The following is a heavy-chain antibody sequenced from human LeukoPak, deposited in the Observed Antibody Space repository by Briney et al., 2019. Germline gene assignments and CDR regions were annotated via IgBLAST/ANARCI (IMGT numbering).Heavy chain of an antibody. J-gene: IGHJ1*01. CDR3: ATDAHLPQAQH. CDR1: GYTFSSYV. Sequence: ASVKVSCKASGYTFSSYVMHWVRQAPGQSLEWMGGFDPEDGETVYVQKFQGRVTMTEDTSTDTAYMELSSLRSEDTAVYYCATDAHLPQAQHWGQGTLVTVSS. CDR2: FDPEDGET. V-gene: IGHV1-24*01.